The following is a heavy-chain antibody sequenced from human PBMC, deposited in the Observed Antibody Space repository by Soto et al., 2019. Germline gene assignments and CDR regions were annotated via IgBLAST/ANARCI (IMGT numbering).Heavy chain of an antibody. Sequence: SETLSLTCTVSGGSISSYYWSWIRQPPGKGLEWIGYIYYSGSTNYNPSLKSRVTISVDTSKNQFSLKLSSVTAADTAVYYCARDLRGTRGENYYGMDVWGQGTTVTVSS. J-gene: IGHJ6*02. CDR2: IYYSGST. V-gene: IGHV4-59*01. D-gene: IGHD3-16*01. CDR1: GGSISSYY. CDR3: ARDLRGTRGENYYGMDV.